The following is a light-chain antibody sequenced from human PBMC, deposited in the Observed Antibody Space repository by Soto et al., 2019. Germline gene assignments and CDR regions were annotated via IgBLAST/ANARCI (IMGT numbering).Light chain of an antibody. CDR2: EVS. CDR1: SSDVGGYNY. CDR3: SSYAGSNTYV. J-gene: IGLJ1*01. V-gene: IGLV2-8*01. Sequence: QSALTQPPSASGSPGQSVTISCTGTSSDVGGYNYVSWYQHHPGKAPKLMIYEVSKRPSGVPDRFSGSKSGNSASLTVSGLQAEDEADYDCSSYAGSNTYVFGTGTKVTVL.